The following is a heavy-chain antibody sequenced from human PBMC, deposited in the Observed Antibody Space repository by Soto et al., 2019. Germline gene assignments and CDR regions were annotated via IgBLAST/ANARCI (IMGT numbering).Heavy chain of an antibody. CDR1: GGTFSSYT. CDR3: ARTSGGGYDVDY. Sequence: GASVKFSCKASGGTFSSYTISWVRQAPGQVLECMVRIIPILGISNYXXKFQGRVXXTADKSTSTAXMELSXLRSEDTGVYYCARTSGGGYDVDYWAQGTLVTVSS. CDR2: IIPILGIS. D-gene: IGHD5-12*01. V-gene: IGHV1-69*02. J-gene: IGHJ4*02.